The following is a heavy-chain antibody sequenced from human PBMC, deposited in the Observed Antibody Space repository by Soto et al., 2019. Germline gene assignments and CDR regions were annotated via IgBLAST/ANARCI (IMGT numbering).Heavy chain of an antibody. V-gene: IGHV4-61*01. CDR3: ARVHFVGYFDWLDP. CDR2: MHHTQGT. CDR1: GGSVSSGSYY. J-gene: IGHJ5*02. D-gene: IGHD3-9*01. Sequence: SETLSLTCTVSGGSVSSGSYYWTWIRQPPGGGLEWIGYMHHTQGTNDNPSLRGRVHMSIDTSMNQFSLRLTSVTAADTAVYYCARVHFVGYFDWLDPWGHGTLVTVSS.